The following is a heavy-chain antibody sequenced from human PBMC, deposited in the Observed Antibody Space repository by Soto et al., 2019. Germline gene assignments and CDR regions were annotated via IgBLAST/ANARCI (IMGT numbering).Heavy chain of an antibody. V-gene: IGHV1-69*02. J-gene: IGHJ3*02. CDR3: TIANWSVEVFDM. CDR1: GGTFSTYS. D-gene: IGHD2-21*01. Sequence: QVQLVQSGAEVKKPGSSVKVSCKDSGGTFSTYSMFWVRQAPGQGLGWMGRIIPMLGVRNNAQRFQDRFTIAADTARATVRMELSSLRSGETAMYFCTIANWSVEVFDMWGQGTMVTVSS. CDR2: IIPMLGVR.